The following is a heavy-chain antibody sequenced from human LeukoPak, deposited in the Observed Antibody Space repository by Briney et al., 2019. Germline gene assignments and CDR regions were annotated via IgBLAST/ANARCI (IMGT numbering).Heavy chain of an antibody. CDR1: GGSISSGGYS. D-gene: IGHD6-6*01. CDR2: IYHSGST. J-gene: IGHJ5*02. CDR3: ARADSSSSHWFDP. V-gene: IGHV4-30-2*01. Sequence: SETLSLTCAVPGGSISSGGYSWSWIRQPPGKGLEWIGYIYHSGSTYYNPSLKSRVTISVDRSKNQFSLKLSSVTAADTAVYYCARADSSSSHWFDPWGQGTLVTVSS.